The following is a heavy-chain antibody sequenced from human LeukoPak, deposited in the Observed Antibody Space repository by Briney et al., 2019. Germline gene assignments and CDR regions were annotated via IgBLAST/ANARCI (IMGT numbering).Heavy chain of an antibody. CDR1: GFTFSSYS. J-gene: IGHJ4*02. CDR2: ISGSSNTI. Sequence: PGGSLRLSCAASGFTFSSYSMNWVRQAPGEGLEWVSYISGSSNTIYYADSVKGRFTISRDTAKNSPYLQMNSLRDEDSAVYYCARGYCSSNSCAFDYWGQGTLVTVSS. V-gene: IGHV3-48*02. D-gene: IGHD2-2*01. CDR3: ARGYCSSNSCAFDY.